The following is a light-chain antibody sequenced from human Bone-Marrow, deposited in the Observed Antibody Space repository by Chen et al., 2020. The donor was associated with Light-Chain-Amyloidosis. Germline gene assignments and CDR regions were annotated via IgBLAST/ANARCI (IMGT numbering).Light chain of an antibody. Sequence: QSVLTQPPSVSGAPGQRVTISCTGSNTNIGADNDVYWYQQVPGTAPKLLIYGNSHRPSGVPDRFSGSKSGTSAFLAITGLQAEDEAEYYCQSYDSSLSGYVVFGGGTKLTVL. J-gene: IGLJ2*01. V-gene: IGLV1-40*01. CDR3: QSYDSSLSGYVV. CDR2: GNS. CDR1: NTNIGADND.